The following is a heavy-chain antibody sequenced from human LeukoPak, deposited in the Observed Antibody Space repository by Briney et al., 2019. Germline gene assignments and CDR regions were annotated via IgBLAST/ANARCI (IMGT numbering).Heavy chain of an antibody. Sequence: GGSLRLSCAASGFTFSSYAMSWVRQAPGKGLEWVSAISGSGGSTYYADSVKGRFTISRDNSKNTLYLQMNSLRAEDTAVYYCAKGGRCSGGSCYSGYWGQGTLVTVSS. CDR3: AKGGRCSGGSCYSGY. D-gene: IGHD2-15*01. J-gene: IGHJ4*02. V-gene: IGHV3-23*01. CDR1: GFTFSSYA. CDR2: ISGSGGST.